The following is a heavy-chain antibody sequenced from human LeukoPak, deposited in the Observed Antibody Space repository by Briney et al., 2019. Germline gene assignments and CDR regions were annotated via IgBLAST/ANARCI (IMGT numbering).Heavy chain of an antibody. CDR1: GYSISSGYY. V-gene: IGHV4-38-2*02. J-gene: IGHJ5*02. CDR3: ARAYSSSWYWNWFDP. D-gene: IGHD6-13*01. CDR2: IYPTGST. Sequence: PSETLSLTCTVSGYSISSGYYWGWIRQPPGKGLEWIGDIYPTGSTYYNPSLKSRVTISVDTSKNQFSLKVSSVSAADTAVYYCARAYSSSWYWNWFDPWGQGPLVTVSS.